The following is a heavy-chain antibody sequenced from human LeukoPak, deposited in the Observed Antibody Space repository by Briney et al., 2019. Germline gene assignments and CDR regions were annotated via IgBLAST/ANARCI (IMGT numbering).Heavy chain of an antibody. V-gene: IGHV3-33*01. D-gene: IGHD2-2*01. CDR1: GFTFSSYG. J-gene: IGHJ6*03. CDR2: IWYDGSNK. Sequence: GRSLRLSCAASGFTFSSYGMHWVRQTPGKGLEWVAVIWYDGSNKYYADSVKGRFTISRDNSKNTLYLQMNSLRAEDTAVYYCARDYGSSCSSTSPSYYYMDVWGKGTTVTVSS. CDR3: ARDYGSSCSSTSPSYYYMDV.